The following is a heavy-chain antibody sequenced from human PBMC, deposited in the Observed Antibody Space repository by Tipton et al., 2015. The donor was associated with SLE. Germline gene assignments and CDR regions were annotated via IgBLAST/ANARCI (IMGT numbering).Heavy chain of an antibody. CDR2: IYYSGST. Sequence: TLSLTCTVSGGSMSSSYYYWGWIRQPPGKGLEWIGHIYYSGSTYYIPSLKSRVTISVDTSKNQFSLKLNSVTATDAAVYYCARASFIVGSTTFWFDPWGQGALVIVSS. CDR3: ARASFIVGSTTFWFDP. V-gene: IGHV4-39*07. D-gene: IGHD1-26*01. CDR1: GGSMSSSYYY. J-gene: IGHJ5*02.